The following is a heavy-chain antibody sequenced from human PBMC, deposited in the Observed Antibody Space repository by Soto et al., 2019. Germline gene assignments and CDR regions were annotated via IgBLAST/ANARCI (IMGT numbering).Heavy chain of an antibody. CDR1: GGSISSSSYY. CDR3: ARDRDSYDFWSGYSYYYGMDV. D-gene: IGHD3-3*01. Sequence: SETLSLTCTVSGGSISSSSYYWGWIRQPPGKGLEWIGSIYYSGSTYYNPSLKSRVTISVDTSKNQFSLKLSSVTAADTAVYYCARDRDSYDFWSGYSYYYGMDVWGQGTTVTVSS. J-gene: IGHJ6*02. V-gene: IGHV4-39*02. CDR2: IYYSGST.